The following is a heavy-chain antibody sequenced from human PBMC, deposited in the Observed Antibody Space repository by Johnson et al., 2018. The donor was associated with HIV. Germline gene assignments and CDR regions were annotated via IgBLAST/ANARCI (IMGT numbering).Heavy chain of an antibody. CDR2: ISNSGSTI. CDR1: GFTVSSNY. Sequence: QVQLVESGGGLVQPGGSLRLSCAASGFTVSSNYMSWIRQAPGKGLEWVSYISNSGSTINYADSVKGRFTVSRDNAKNSLFLQMNSLRPEDTAVYYCAKSSSATYYGDAFDMWGQGTMVTVSS. D-gene: IGHD3-10*01. CDR3: AKSSSATYYGDAFDM. V-gene: IGHV3-11*04. J-gene: IGHJ3*02.